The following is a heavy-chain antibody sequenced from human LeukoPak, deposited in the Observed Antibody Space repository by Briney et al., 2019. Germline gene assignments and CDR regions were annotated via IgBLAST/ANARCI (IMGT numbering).Heavy chain of an antibody. CDR2: ISWNSGSI. D-gene: IGHD3-10*01. V-gene: IGHV3-9*01. Sequence: GGSLRLSCAASGFTFDNYAMHWVRQAPGKGLEWVSGISWNSGSIGYADSVKGRFTISRDNAKNSLYLQMNSLRAEDTALYYCAKDIKVRGVIAPSLTGWGQGTLVTVSS. CDR1: GFTFDNYA. CDR3: AKDIKVRGVIAPSLTG. J-gene: IGHJ4*02.